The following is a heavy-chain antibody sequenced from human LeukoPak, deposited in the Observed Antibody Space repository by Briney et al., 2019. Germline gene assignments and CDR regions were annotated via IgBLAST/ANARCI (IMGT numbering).Heavy chain of an antibody. CDR3: ARVLSGSWLWF. CDR2: IIPTLEIA. V-gene: IGHV1-69*04. D-gene: IGHD5-18*01. J-gene: IGHJ4*02. Sequence: SVKVSCKASGGTFSSYAITWVRQAPGQGLGWMGRIIPTLEIANYAQKFQGRVTITADKSTSTAYMELSSLRPEDTAVYYCARVLSGSWLWFWGQGTLVTVSS. CDR1: GGTFSSYA.